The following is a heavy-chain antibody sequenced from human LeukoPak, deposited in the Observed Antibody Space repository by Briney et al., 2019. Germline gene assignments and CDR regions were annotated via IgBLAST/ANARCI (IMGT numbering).Heavy chain of an antibody. CDR1: GFTFSSYW. V-gene: IGHV3-7*01. D-gene: IGHD3-3*01. CDR3: ARDQLRFLEWLPLFLDY. CDR2: IKQDGSEK. J-gene: IGHJ4*02. Sequence: PGGSLRLSCAASGFTFSSYWMSWVRQAPGKGLEWVANIKQDGSEKYYVDSVKGRFTISRDNAKNSLYLQMNSLRAEDTAVYYCARDQLRFLEWLPLFLDYWGQGTLVTVSS.